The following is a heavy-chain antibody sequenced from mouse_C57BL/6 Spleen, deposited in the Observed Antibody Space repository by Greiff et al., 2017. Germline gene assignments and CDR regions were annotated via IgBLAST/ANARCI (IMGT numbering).Heavy chain of an antibody. J-gene: IGHJ3*01. V-gene: IGHV1-4*01. Sequence: LQESGAELARPGASVKMSCKASGYTFTSYTMHWVKQRPGQGLEWIGYINPSSGYTKYNQKFKDKATLTADKSSSTAYMQLSSLTSEDSAVYYCARSTTVVGEGFAYWGQGTLVTVSA. CDR2: INPSSGYT. CDR3: ARSTTVVGEGFAY. D-gene: IGHD1-1*01. CDR1: GYTFTSYT.